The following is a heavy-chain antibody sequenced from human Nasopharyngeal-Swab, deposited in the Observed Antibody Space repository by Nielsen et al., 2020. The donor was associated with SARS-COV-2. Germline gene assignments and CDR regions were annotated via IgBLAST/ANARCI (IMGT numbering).Heavy chain of an antibody. CDR2: IYYSGST. CDR3: ARQSCSSSWYSSLFDY. D-gene: IGHD6-13*01. V-gene: IGHV4-39*01. J-gene: IGHJ4*02. Sequence: SETLSLTCTVSGGSISSSSYYWGWIRQPPGKGLEWIGSIYYSGSTYYNPSLKSRVTISVDTSKNQFSLKLSSVTAADTAVYYCARQSCSSSWYSSLFDYWGQGTLVTVSS. CDR1: GGSISSSSYY.